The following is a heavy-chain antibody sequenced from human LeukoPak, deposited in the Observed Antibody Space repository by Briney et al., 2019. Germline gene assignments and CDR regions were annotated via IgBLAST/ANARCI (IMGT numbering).Heavy chain of an antibody. Sequence: SETLSLTCSVSGDSIRKDNWWTWVRRSPGKGLEWLGEIYDSGKTNYHPSLRSRIVISIDTAKRQFSLELTAVTAADTAVYYCANHYSGYIDYWGQGTLVTVSS. CDR1: GDSIRKDNW. J-gene: IGHJ4*02. CDR2: IYDSGKT. CDR3: ANHYSGYIDY. V-gene: IGHV4/OR15-8*02. D-gene: IGHD5-12*01.